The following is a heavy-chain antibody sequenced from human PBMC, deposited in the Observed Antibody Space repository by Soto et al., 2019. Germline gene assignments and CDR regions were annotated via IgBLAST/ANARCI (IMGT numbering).Heavy chain of an antibody. J-gene: IGHJ3*02. CDR2: ISGSGGST. D-gene: IGHD2-21*01. CDR1: VFTGSSYA. V-gene: IGHV3-23*01. Sequence: GSLRLSCAASVFTGSSYAMSWVRQAPGKGLEWVSAISGSGGSTYYADSVKGRFTISRDNSKNTLYLQVNSLRAEDTAVYYCAKDIRLRASDIWGQGTMVTVSS. CDR3: AKDIRLRASDI.